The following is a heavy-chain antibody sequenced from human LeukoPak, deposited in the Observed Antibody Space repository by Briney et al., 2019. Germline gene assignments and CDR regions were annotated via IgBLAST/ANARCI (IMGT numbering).Heavy chain of an antibody. Sequence: GGSLRLSCAASGFTFSSYAMSWVRQAPGKGLXXXXXXSASGGNTYYADSVKGRFTISRDSSKNTLYLQMNSLRAEDTAIYYCAKDLRGATVTTKGDYWGQGTLVTVSS. J-gene: IGHJ4*02. D-gene: IGHD4-17*01. CDR2: XSASGGNT. CDR3: AKDLRGATVTTKGDY. V-gene: IGHV3-23*01. CDR1: GFTFSSYA.